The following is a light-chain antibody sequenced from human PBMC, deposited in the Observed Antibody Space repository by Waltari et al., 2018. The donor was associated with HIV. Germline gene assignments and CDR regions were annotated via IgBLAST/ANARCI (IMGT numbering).Light chain of an antibody. Sequence: ENVLTQSPGTLSLSQGGRATLSCRASQSVSSTYLAWYQQKPGQAPRLLIYGASSRATGIPDRFSGSGSGTDFTLTINRLEPEDFAVYYCQQYGSSPRTFGQGTKVEIK. J-gene: IGKJ1*01. CDR2: GAS. V-gene: IGKV3-20*01. CDR1: QSVSSTY. CDR3: QQYGSSPRT.